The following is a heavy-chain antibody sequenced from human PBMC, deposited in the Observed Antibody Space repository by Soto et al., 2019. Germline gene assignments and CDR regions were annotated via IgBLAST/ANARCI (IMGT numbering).Heavy chain of an antibody. Sequence: EVQLVESGGGLVQPGRSLRLSCAASGFTFEDYAMHWVRQAPGKGLEWVSGISWNSGTIGYADSVKGRFTISRDNAKNSLYLKMNSLRVEDTALYYCANADRYDFWSGVWFDRWGQGTLVTVSS. CDR3: ANADRYDFWSGVWFDR. J-gene: IGHJ5*02. CDR2: ISWNSGTI. CDR1: GFTFEDYA. D-gene: IGHD3-3*01. V-gene: IGHV3-9*01.